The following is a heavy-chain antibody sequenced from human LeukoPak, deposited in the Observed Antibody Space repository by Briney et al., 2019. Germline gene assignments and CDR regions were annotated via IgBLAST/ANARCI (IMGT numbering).Heavy chain of an antibody. CDR3: ARGAPGSYCSGGSCPYFDY. V-gene: IGHV1-8*01. Sequence: GASVTVSCKASGYTFTIYDVNWVRQATGQGLEWMGWVNPNSGHTGYAQKFQGRVTMTTNTSISTAYMELSSLRSEDTAVYYCARGAPGSYCSGGSCPYFDYWGQGTLVSVSS. D-gene: IGHD2-15*01. CDR2: VNPNSGHT. J-gene: IGHJ4*02. CDR1: GYTFTIYD.